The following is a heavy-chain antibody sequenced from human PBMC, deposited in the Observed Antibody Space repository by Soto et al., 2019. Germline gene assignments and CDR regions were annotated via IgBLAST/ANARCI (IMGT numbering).Heavy chain of an antibody. J-gene: IGHJ4*02. Sequence: QLQLQESGPGLVKPSETLSLTCTVSGGSISSSSYYWGWIRQPPGKGLEWIGSIYYSGSTYYNPSLKSRVTISVDTSKNQFSLKLSSVTAADTAVYYCARSPLRRVYSYGSFDYWGQGTLVTVSS. CDR1: GGSISSSSYY. CDR3: ARSPLRRVYSYGSFDY. CDR2: IYYSGST. D-gene: IGHD5-18*01. V-gene: IGHV4-39*01.